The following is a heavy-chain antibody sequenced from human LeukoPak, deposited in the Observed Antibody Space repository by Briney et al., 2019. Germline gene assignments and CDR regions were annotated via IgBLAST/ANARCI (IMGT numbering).Heavy chain of an antibody. CDR3: ARGEGKLTTDFDY. CDR1: GGSISSSTYH. J-gene: IGHJ4*02. Sequence: SETLSLTCTVSGGSISSSTYHWGWIRQPPGTGLEWIGSIHYSGNTYYNPSLKSRVTISVDMSKNQFSLKVSSVTAADTALYYCARGEGKLTTDFDYWGQGTLVTVSS. D-gene: IGHD4-11*01. CDR2: IHYSGNT. V-gene: IGHV4-39*07.